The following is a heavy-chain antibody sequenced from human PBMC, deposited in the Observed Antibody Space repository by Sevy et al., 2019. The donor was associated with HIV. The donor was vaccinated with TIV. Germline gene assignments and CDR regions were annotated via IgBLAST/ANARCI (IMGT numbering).Heavy chain of an antibody. J-gene: IGHJ5*02. V-gene: IGHV3-30-3*01. CDR3: ARTQPVRFLEWLNWFDP. CDR1: GFTFSSYA. Sequence: GGSLRLSCAASGFTFSSYAMHWVRQAPGKGLEWVAVISYDGSNKYYADSVKGRFTISRDNSKNTQYLQMNSLRVEDTAVYYCARTQPVRFLEWLNWFDPWGQGTLVTVSS. D-gene: IGHD3-3*01. CDR2: ISYDGSNK.